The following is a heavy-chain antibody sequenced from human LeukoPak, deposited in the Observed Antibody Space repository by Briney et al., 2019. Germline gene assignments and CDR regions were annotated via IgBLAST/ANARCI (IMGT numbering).Heavy chain of an antibody. Sequence: SETLSLTCAVYGGSFSGYYWSWIRQPPGKGLEWIGYIYYSGSTNYDPSLKSRVTISVDTSKNQFSLKLSSVTAADTAVYYCARVGSGGADYWGQGTLVTVSS. D-gene: IGHD2-21*01. CDR1: GGSFSGYY. J-gene: IGHJ4*02. CDR3: ARVGSGGADY. CDR2: IYYSGST. V-gene: IGHV4-59*01.